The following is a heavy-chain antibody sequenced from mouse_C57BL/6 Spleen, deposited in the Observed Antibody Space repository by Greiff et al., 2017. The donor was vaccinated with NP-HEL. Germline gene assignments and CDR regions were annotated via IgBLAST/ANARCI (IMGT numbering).Heavy chain of an antibody. CDR3: ARGGAYYDYDGGGYAMDY. CDR2: IWSGGST. Sequence: VQLQESGPGLVQPSQSLSITCTVSGFSLTSYGVHWVRQSPGKGLEWLGVIWSGGSTDYNAAFISRLSISKDNSKSQVFFKMNSLQADDTAIYYCARGGAYYDYDGGGYAMDYWGQGTSVTVSS. V-gene: IGHV2-2*01. J-gene: IGHJ4*01. CDR1: GFSLTSYG. D-gene: IGHD2-4*01.